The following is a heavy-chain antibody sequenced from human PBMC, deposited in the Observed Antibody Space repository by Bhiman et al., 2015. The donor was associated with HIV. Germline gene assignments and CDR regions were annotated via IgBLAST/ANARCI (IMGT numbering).Heavy chain of an antibody. V-gene: IGHV3-7*02. D-gene: IGHD5-24*01. CDR1: GFTFSNSW. Sequence: EVQLVESGGGLVQPGGSLRLSCVASGFTFSNSWMNWVRQTPGKGLEWVAIIKQDGSEKHYVDSVKGRFTISRDNAKNSLYLQMNGLRAEDTAVYYCARGAPDGYTYLNYWGQGTLVTVSS. CDR3: ARGAPDGYTYLNY. CDR2: IKQDGSEK. J-gene: IGHJ4*02.